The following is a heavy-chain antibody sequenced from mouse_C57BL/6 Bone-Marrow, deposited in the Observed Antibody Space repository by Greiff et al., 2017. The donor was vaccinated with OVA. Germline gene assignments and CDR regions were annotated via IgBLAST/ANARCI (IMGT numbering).Heavy chain of an antibody. V-gene: IGHV1-53*01. CDR3: ARLGKNYYGSSYGWYFDV. J-gene: IGHJ1*03. D-gene: IGHD1-1*01. CDR2: INPSNGGT. Sequence: QVQLQQPGTELVKPGASVKLSCKASGYTFTSYWMHWVKQRPGQGLEWIGNINPSNGGTNYNEKFKSKATLTVDKSSSTAYMQLSSLTSEDSAVYYCARLGKNYYGSSYGWYFDVWGTGTTVTVSS. CDR1: GYTFTSYW.